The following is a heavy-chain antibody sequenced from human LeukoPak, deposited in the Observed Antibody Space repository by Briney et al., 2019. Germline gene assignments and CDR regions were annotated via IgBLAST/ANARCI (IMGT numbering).Heavy chain of an antibody. J-gene: IGHJ3*02. CDR1: GFTVSSNY. CDR2: ISSSSSYI. V-gene: IGHV3-21*01. CDR3: ARESQDAFDI. Sequence: KPGGSLRLSCAASGFTVSSNYMSWVRQAPGKGLEWVSSISSSSSYIYYADSVKGRFTISRDNAKNSLYLQMNSLRAEDTAVYYCARESQDAFDIWGQGTMVTVSS.